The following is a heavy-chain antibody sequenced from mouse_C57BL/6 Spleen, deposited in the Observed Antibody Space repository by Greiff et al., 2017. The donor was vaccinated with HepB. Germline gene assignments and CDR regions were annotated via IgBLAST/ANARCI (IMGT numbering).Heavy chain of an antibody. CDR2: ISDGGSYT. Sequence: EVKVVESGGGLVKPGGSLKLSCAASGFTFSSYAMSWVRQTPEKRLEWVATISDGGSYTYYPDNVKGRFTISRDNAKNNLYLQMSHLKSEDTAMYYCAREGSSGYPYWGQGTLVTVSA. V-gene: IGHV5-4*01. CDR3: AREGSSGYPY. D-gene: IGHD3-2*02. CDR1: GFTFSSYA. J-gene: IGHJ3*01.